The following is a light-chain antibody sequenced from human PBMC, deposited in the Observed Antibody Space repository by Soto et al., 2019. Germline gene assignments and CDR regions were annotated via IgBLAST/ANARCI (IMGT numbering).Light chain of an antibody. J-gene: IGLJ1*01. CDR3: AAWDDSLNGYV. CDR2: SSN. CDR1: SSNIGPNT. V-gene: IGLV1-44*01. Sequence: VLTQPPSASGTPGQRVTISCSGSSSNIGPNTVNWFQQFPRTAPKLLINSSNRRPSGVPDRFSASKSGTSATLAISGLQSEDEADYYCAAWDDSLNGYVFGTGTKVTVL.